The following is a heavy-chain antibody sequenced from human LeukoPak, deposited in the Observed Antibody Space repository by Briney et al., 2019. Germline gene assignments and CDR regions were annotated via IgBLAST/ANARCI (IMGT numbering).Heavy chain of an antibody. V-gene: IGHV3-23*01. Sequence: GGSLRLSCAASGFTFSSYAMSWVRQAPGKGLEWVSAISGSGGSTYYADSVKGRFTISRDNSKNTLYLQMNSLRAEDTAVYYCAKWLTVAGRGGDFDYWGQGTLVTVSS. J-gene: IGHJ4*02. D-gene: IGHD6-19*01. CDR1: GFTFSSYA. CDR3: AKWLTVAGRGGDFDY. CDR2: ISGSGGST.